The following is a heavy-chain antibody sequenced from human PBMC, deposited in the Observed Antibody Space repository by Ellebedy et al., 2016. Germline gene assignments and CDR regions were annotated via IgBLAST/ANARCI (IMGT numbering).Heavy chain of an antibody. CDR3: ARDRGGYGAWFDP. J-gene: IGHJ5*02. CDR1: GGSMSSGDYY. V-gene: IGHV4-30-4*01. D-gene: IGHD3-16*01. Sequence: LRLSXTVSGGSMSSGDYYWSWIRQPPGKGLEWIGYIYYSGSTYYNPSLKSRVTISVDTSKNQFSLNLISVTAADTAVYYCARDRGGYGAWFDPWGQGTLVTVSS. CDR2: IYYSGST.